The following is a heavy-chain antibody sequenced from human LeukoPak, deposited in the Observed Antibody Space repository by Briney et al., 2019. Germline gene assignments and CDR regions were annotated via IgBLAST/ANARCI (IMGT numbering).Heavy chain of an antibody. Sequence: SVKVSFKSSGYTFTGYYLHWRRQPPGQGLEWMAFINPNNGGTNYAQKVHGRVTMTMDTSISTAYMDLNRLKSDDTVVNYCLLVYYAFLTGNSSYYSGMDVWGQGTTVTVSS. J-gene: IGHJ6*02. CDR1: GYTFTGYY. V-gene: IGHV1-2*02. CDR2: INPNNGGT. D-gene: IGHD3-9*01. CDR3: LLVYYAFLTGNSSYYSGMDV.